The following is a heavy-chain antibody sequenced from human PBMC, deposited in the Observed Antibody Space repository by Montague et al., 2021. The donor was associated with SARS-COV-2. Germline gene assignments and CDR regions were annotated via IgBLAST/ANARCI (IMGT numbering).Heavy chain of an antibody. V-gene: IGHV4-59*01. J-gene: IGHJ3*02. CDR1: GDSISTYY. D-gene: IGHD3-22*01. Sequence: SETLSLTCTVSGDSISTYYWSWIRQPPGKGLEWIGYIYYNGYTNYNPSXXSRVTISVDTSKNQFSLRLSSVTAADTAVYFCARGGATYYCDTSGYVNAFDTWGQGTMVTVSS. CDR2: IYYNGYT. CDR3: ARGGATYYCDTSGYVNAFDT.